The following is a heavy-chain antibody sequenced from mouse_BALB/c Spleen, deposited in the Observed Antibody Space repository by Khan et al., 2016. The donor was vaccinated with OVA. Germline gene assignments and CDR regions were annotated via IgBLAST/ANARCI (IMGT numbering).Heavy chain of an antibody. CDR3: AGSVYYAQWYFDD. D-gene: IGHD1-1*01. J-gene: IGHJ1*01. CDR2: ISYSGST. CDR1: GYSITSDYA. V-gene: IGHV3-2*02. Sequence: EVQLQESGPGLVKPSQSLSLTCTVTGYSITSDYAWNWIRQFPGNKLEWMAYISYSGSTRSNPSLNSRISITRDTSKNQFFLTLKSVHTEDKATYYCAGSVYYAQWYFDDWGGGTTVTVSS.